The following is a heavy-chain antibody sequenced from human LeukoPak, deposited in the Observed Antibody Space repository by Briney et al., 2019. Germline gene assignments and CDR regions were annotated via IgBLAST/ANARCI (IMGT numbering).Heavy chain of an antibody. CDR2: ISSSGSTI. CDR1: GFTFSSYE. D-gene: IGHD5-18*01. V-gene: IGHV3-48*03. Sequence: GGSLRLSCAASGFTFSSYEMNWVRQAPGKGLEWVSYISSSGSTIYYADSVKGRFTISRDNSKNTLYLQMNSLRAEDTAVYYCARMRGYSYGYYYYYYMDVWGKGTTVTISS. J-gene: IGHJ6*03. CDR3: ARMRGYSYGYYYYYYMDV.